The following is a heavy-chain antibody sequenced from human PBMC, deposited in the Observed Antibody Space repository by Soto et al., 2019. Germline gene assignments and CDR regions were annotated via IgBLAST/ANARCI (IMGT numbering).Heavy chain of an antibody. J-gene: IGHJ5*02. D-gene: IGHD2-8*02. Sequence: XGSRRLSCAASGFAFSTYGMHWVRQAPGKGLEWVALISYDGGDFYYADSVKGRFTISRDNSKHTLSLQMDSLRVEDAAVYYCAKDLGAWSVSWGQGTLVTV. CDR1: GFAFSTYG. V-gene: IGHV3-30*18. CDR3: AKDLGAWSVS. CDR2: ISYDGGDF.